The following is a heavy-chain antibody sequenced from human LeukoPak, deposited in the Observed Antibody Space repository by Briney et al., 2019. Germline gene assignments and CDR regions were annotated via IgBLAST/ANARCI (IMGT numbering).Heavy chain of an antibody. Sequence: SQTLSLTCTVSGGSISSGSYYWSWIRQPAGKGLEWIGRIYTSGSTNYNPSLKSRVTISVDTSKNQFSLKLSSVTAADTAVYYCARLGPYSGSYFDAFDIWGQGTMVTVSS. CDR3: ARLGPYSGSYFDAFDI. V-gene: IGHV4-61*02. J-gene: IGHJ3*02. CDR1: GGSISSGSYY. D-gene: IGHD1-26*01. CDR2: IYTSGST.